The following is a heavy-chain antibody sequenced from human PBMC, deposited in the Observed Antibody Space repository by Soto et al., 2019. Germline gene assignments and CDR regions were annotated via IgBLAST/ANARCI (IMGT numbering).Heavy chain of an antibody. J-gene: IGHJ4*02. CDR2: INHSGSA. CDR3: ARGLIPGSQYSGGWYYFDS. Sequence: QVQLQQSGAGLLKPSETLSLTCDVYGGSFSGYIWTWIRQTPGKGLQWIGQINHSGSANYNPSLKNRVTISVHTSNSQFTLELSSVTAADTAVYYCARGLIPGSQYSGGWYYFDSWGQGTQVTVSS. V-gene: IGHV4-34*01. D-gene: IGHD1-26*01. CDR1: GGSFSGYI.